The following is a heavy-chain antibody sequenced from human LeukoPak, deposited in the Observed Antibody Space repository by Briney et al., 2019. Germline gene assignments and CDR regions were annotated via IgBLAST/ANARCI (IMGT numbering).Heavy chain of an antibody. CDR1: GFTVSSNY. V-gene: IGHV3-53*01. J-gene: IGHJ4*02. CDR2: IYSGGST. Sequence: GGSLRLSCAASGFTVSSNYMSWVRQAPGKGLEWVSVIYSGGSTYYADSVKGRFTISRDNSKNTLYLQMNSLRAEDTAVYYCAREGEMRGGYFDYWGQGTLVTVSS. CDR3: AREGEMRGGYFDY. D-gene: IGHD3-10*01.